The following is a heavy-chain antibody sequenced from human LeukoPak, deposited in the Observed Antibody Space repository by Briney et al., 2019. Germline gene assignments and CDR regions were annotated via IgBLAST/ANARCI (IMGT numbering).Heavy chain of an antibody. Sequence: SETLSLTCTVSGGSISSSSYYWGWIRQPPGKGLEWIGSIYYSGSTYYNPSLKSRVTISVDTSKNQFSLKLSSVTAADTAVYYCAREHSNYVRNNWFDPWGQGTLVTVSS. J-gene: IGHJ5*02. D-gene: IGHD4-11*01. CDR2: IYYSGST. CDR3: AREHSNYVRNNWFDP. V-gene: IGHV4-39*07. CDR1: GGSISSSSYY.